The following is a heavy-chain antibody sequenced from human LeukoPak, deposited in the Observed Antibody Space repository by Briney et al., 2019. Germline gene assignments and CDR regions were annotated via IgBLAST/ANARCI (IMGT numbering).Heavy chain of an antibody. CDR3: ARVPPEGFVVVVAATDYYYYMDV. D-gene: IGHD2-15*01. J-gene: IGHJ6*03. CDR1: GFTFSSYS. Sequence: GGSLRLSCAASGFTFSSYSMNWVRQAPGNGLEWVSSISSSSSYIYYADSVKCRFTISRDNAKNSLYLQMHSLRAEDTAVYYCARVPPEGFVVVVAATDYYYYMDVWGKGTTVTVSS. CDR2: ISSSSSYI. V-gene: IGHV3-21*01.